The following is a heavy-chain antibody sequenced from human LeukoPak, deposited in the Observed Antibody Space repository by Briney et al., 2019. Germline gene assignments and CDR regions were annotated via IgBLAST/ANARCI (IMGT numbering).Heavy chain of an antibody. D-gene: IGHD2-15*01. CDR3: AKHEVVPDAFDI. V-gene: IGHV3-23*01. CDR2: ISGSGGST. CDR1: GFTFGSYA. J-gene: IGHJ3*02. Sequence: GGSLRLSXAASGFTFGSYAMSWVRQAPGKGLEWVSAISGSGGSTYYADSVKGRFTISRDNSKNTLYLQMNSLRAEDTAVYYCAKHEVVPDAFDIWGQGTMVTVSS.